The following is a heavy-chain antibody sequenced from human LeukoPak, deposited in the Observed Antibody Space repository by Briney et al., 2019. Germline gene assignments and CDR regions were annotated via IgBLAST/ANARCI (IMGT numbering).Heavy chain of an antibody. J-gene: IGHJ4*02. D-gene: IGHD2-15*01. CDR2: IIPILGIA. CDR1: GGTFSSYA. V-gene: IGHV1-69*04. Sequence: ASVKVSCKASGGTFSSYAISWVRQAPGQGLEWMGRIIPILGIANYAQKFQGRVTITADKSTSTAYMELSSLRSEDTAVYYCARSPIRGGRVFLDYWGQGTLVTVSS. CDR3: ARSPIRGGRVFLDY.